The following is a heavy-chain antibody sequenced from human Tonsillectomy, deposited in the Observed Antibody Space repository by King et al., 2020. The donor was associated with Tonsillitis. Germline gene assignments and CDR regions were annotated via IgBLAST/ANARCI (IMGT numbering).Heavy chain of an antibody. CDR3: ARVPNRFCTGGRCYLFFYFQH. CDR2: MNPTSGNT. Sequence: LQLVQSGAEVKKPGASVKVSCKASGYIFTSYDINWVRQAPGQGLEWMGWMNPTSGNTGYAQQFQGRITMTRDTSINTAFLELSSLIFEDTAVYYCARVPNRFCTGGRCYLFFYFQHWGQGTLVTVSS. D-gene: IGHD2-15*01. CDR1: GYIFTSYD. J-gene: IGHJ1*01. V-gene: IGHV1-8*01.